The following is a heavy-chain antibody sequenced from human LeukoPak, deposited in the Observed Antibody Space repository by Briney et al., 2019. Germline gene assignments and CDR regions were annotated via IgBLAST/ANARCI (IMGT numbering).Heavy chain of an antibody. Sequence: SVKVSCKASGGTFSSYAISWVRQAPGQGLEWMGGIIPIFGTANYAQKFQGRVTITADESTSTAYMELSRLRSEDTAVYYCARKLGSRIDWYFDLWGRGTLVTVSS. D-gene: IGHD7-27*01. CDR2: IIPIFGTA. CDR1: GGTFSSYA. V-gene: IGHV1-69*13. J-gene: IGHJ2*01. CDR3: ARKLGSRIDWYFDL.